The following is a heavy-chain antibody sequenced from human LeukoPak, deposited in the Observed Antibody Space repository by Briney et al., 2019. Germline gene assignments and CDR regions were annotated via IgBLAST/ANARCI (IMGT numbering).Heavy chain of an antibody. Sequence: SQTLSLTCVVYGDSIGSGAYSWSWFRQPPGKGLEWIGYIFHTGSTFYNPSLKSRVTISVDNSKNQFSLRLNSVTAADTAVYYCARELWFANAPGSWLDPWGQGTLVTVSS. CDR1: GDSIGSGAYS. CDR3: ARELWFANAPGSWLDP. V-gene: IGHV4-30-2*01. D-gene: IGHD3-10*01. CDR2: IFHTGST. J-gene: IGHJ5*02.